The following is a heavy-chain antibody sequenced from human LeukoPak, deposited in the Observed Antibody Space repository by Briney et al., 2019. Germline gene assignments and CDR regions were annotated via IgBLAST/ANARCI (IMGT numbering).Heavy chain of an antibody. CDR1: GFSVSSNY. CDR2: IYSGGST. J-gene: IGHJ3*02. CDR3: ARVGYYGSGSPYAFDI. V-gene: IGHV3-53*01. D-gene: IGHD3-10*01. Sequence: GGSLRLSCATSGFSVSSNYMNWVRQAPGKGLEWVSLIYSGGSTYYADSVKGRFTISRDNSKNTLYLQMNSLGAEDTAVYFCARVGYYGSGSPYAFDIWGQGTMVTVSS.